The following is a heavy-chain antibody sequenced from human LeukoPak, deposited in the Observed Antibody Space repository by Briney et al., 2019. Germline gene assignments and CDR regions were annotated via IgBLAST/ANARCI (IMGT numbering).Heavy chain of an antibody. D-gene: IGHD3-22*01. CDR2: IYYSGST. Sequence: SETLSLTCNVSGGSISNRAYYWAWIRQPPGKGLEWIGSIYYSGSTYYNPSLKSRVTISVDTSKNQFSLKLSSVTAADTAVYYCARDIPSDSSGYYRDWFDPWGQGTLVTVSS. CDR1: GGSISNRAYY. V-gene: IGHV4-39*07. CDR3: ARDIPSDSSGYYRDWFDP. J-gene: IGHJ5*02.